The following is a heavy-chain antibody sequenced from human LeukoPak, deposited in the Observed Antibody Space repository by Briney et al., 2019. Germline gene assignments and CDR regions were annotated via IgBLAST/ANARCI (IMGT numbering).Heavy chain of an antibody. V-gene: IGHV3-30*02. CDR2: IRYDGSNK. J-gene: IGHJ3*02. D-gene: IGHD3-10*01. CDR3: AKDYSLFYYGSGSSGDAFDI. Sequence: GGSLRLSCAASGFTFSSYAMHWVRQAPGKGLEWVAFIRYDGSNKYYADSVKGRFTISRDSSKNTLYLQMNSLRAEDTAVYYCAKDYSLFYYGSGSSGDAFDIWGQGTMVTVSS. CDR1: GFTFSSYA.